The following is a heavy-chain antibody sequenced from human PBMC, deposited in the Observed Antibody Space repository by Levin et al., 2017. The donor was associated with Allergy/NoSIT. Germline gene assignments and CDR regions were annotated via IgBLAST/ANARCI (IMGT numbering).Heavy chain of an antibody. D-gene: IGHD3-3*01. CDR3: ARGVATYYDFWSVMT. CDR2: INHSGST. J-gene: IGHJ4*02. CDR1: GGSFSGYY. V-gene: IGHV4-34*01. Sequence: SETLSLTCAVYGGSFSGYYWSWIRQPPGKGLEWIGEINHSGSTNYNPSLKSRVTISVDTSKNQFSLKLSSVTAADTAVYYCARGVATYYDFWSVMTRGQGTLVTVSS.